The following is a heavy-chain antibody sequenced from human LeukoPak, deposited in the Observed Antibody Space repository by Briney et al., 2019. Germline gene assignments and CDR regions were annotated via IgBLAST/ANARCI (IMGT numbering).Heavy chain of an antibody. CDR3: ARTRIAARVVWSGYYFDY. CDR2: IYYSGST. D-gene: IGHD6-6*01. V-gene: IGHV4-59*01. Sequence: SETLSLTCTVSGGSISSYYWSWIRQPPGKGLEWIGCIYYSGSTNYNPSLKSRVTISVDTSKNQFSLKLSSVTAADTAVYYCARTRIAARVVWSGYYFDYWGQGTLVTVSS. CDR1: GGSISSYY. J-gene: IGHJ4*02.